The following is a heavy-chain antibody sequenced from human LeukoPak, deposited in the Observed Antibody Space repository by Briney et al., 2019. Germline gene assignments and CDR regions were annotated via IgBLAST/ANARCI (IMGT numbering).Heavy chain of an antibody. Sequence: SETLSLTCTVSGGSISRYSWSWIRQPPGKGLEWIGYFHYSGSTNYNPPLKSRVTISVDTSKNQFSLKLSSVTAADTAVYYCARGGRGIAARPRFWYFDLWGRGTLVTVSS. CDR3: ARGGRGIAARPRFWYFDL. V-gene: IGHV4-59*01. CDR1: GGSISRYS. D-gene: IGHD6-6*01. CDR2: FHYSGST. J-gene: IGHJ2*01.